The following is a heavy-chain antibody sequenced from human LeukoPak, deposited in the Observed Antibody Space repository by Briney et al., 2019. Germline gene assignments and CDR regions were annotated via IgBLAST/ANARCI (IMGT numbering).Heavy chain of an antibody. CDR3: ASAASSSWYYFDY. CDR2: ISGSGGST. D-gene: IGHD6-13*01. CDR1: GFTFSSYA. J-gene: IGHJ4*02. Sequence: GGSLRLSCAASGFTFSSYAMSWVRPAPGKGLEWVSAISGSGGSTYYADSVKGRFPISRDNSKNTLYLQMNSLRAEDTAVYYCASAASSSWYYFDYWGQGTLVTVSS. V-gene: IGHV3-23*01.